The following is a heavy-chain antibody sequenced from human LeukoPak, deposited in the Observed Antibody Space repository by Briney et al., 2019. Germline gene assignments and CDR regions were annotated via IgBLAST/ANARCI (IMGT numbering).Heavy chain of an antibody. D-gene: IGHD6-13*01. CDR1: GGTFSSYA. CDR3: ARGEKYGYSSSWYGYNWFDP. V-gene: IGHV1-69*05. J-gene: IGHJ5*02. CDR2: IIPIFGTA. Sequence: SVKVSCKASGGTFSSYAISWVRQAPGQGLEWMGGIIPIFGTANYAQKFQGRVTITTDESTSTAYMELSSLRSEDTAEYYCARGEKYGYSSSWYGYNWFDPWGQGTLVTVSS.